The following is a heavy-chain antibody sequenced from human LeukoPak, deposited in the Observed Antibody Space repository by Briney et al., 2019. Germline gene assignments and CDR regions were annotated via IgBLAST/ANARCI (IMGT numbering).Heavy chain of an antibody. CDR3: ARDKYCSSTSCSPLFDY. CDR2: IYYSGIT. Sequence: SETLSLTCTVSGGSISSYYWSWIRQPPGKGLEWIGYIYYSGITNYTPSLKRRVTISVDTSKNQFSLKLSSLTAADTAVYYCARDKYCSSTSCSPLFDYWGQGTLVTVSS. V-gene: IGHV4-59*01. CDR1: GGSISSYY. D-gene: IGHD2-2*01. J-gene: IGHJ4*02.